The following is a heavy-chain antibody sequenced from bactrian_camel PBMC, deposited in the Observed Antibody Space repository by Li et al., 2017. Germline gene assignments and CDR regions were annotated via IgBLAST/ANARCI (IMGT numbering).Heavy chain of an antibody. CDR3: AARFQGGFGYGGLCTDVPAYFPY. CDR1: GYLYSYYC. CDR2: IDSDGAI. J-gene: IGHJ4*01. D-gene: IGHD5*01. V-gene: IGHV3S53*01. Sequence: HVQLVESGGGSVQAGGALRLSCAASGYLYSYYCMGWSRQAPGKERERVARIDSDGAIRYADSVKGRFTIAKGQAKHTLYLQMNSLKPDDTATYYCAARFQGGFGYGGLCTDVPAYFPYWGQGTQVTVS.